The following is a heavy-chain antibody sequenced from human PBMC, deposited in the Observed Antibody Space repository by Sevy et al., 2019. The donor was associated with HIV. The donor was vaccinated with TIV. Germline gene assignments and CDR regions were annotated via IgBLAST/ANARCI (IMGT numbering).Heavy chain of an antibody. V-gene: IGHV3-43*01. D-gene: IGHD6-19*01. CDR1: GFSFDDYA. J-gene: IGHJ4*02. CDR3: AKDVARFSVAGGGFDY. CDR2: ISWDGGIT. Sequence: GGSLRLSCAASGFSFDDYALHWVRQVPGKGLEWVSLISWDGGITYYADSVKGRFTISRDNSKNSLYLQMNSLRTEDTALYYCAKDVARFSVAGGGFDYWGQGTLVTVSS.